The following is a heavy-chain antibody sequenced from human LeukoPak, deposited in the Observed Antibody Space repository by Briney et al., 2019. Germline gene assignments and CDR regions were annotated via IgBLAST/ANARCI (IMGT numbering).Heavy chain of an antibody. D-gene: IGHD3-22*01. CDR1: GFTLSGHW. Sequence: GGSLRLSCVASGFTLSGHWMNWVRQTPGKGLEWVSAISFSGDNTYYADSVKGRFTISRDNSKNTLYLQMNSLRAEDTAVYYCAKEARYYYDSSGYRDYWGQGTLVTVSS. CDR3: AKEARYYYDSSGYRDY. CDR2: ISFSGDNT. J-gene: IGHJ4*02. V-gene: IGHV3-23*01.